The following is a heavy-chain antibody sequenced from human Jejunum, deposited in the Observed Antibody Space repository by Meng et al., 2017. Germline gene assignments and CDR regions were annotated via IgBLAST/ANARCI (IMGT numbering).Heavy chain of an antibody. V-gene: IGHV2-70*04. D-gene: IGHD4-11*01. J-gene: IGHJ4*02. CDR2: IDWDDDK. CDR3: ARDYNDYPYCFDH. Sequence: SGPTLVKPPQTLTLTCTLSGFSLRTSGMRVSWIRQPPGKALEWLARIDWDDDKFYCTSLKARLTISKDTSRNQVVLTMTNVDPLDTATYYCARDYNDYPYCFDHWGLGTLVTVSS. CDR1: GFSLRTSGMR.